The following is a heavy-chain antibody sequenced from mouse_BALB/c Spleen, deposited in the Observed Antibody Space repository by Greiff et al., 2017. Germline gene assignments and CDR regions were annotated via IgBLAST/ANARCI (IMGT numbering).Heavy chain of an antibody. V-gene: IGHV5-17*02. CDR2: ISSGSSTI. Sequence: EVKLMESGGGLVQPGGSRKLSCAASGFTFSSFGMHWVRQAPEKGLEWVAYISSGSSTIYYADTVKGRFTISRDNPKNTLFLQMTSLRSEDTAMYYCARYGMIPFAYWGQGTLVTVSA. D-gene: IGHD1-1*01. CDR3: ARYGMIPFAY. J-gene: IGHJ3*01. CDR1: GFTFSSFG.